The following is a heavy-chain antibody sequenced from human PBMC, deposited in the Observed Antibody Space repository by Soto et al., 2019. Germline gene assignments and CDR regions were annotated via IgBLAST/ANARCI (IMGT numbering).Heavy chain of an antibody. CDR1: GFTFSNCA. J-gene: IGHJ4*02. V-gene: IGHV3-23*01. CDR2: ISGSGGGGTT. CDR3: AKDPTTYDFPYYFDS. D-gene: IGHD3-3*01. Sequence: EVQLLESGGGLGQPGGSLRLACAASGFTFSNCAMSWVRQAPGKGLEWVSSISGSGGGGTTYYADSVKGRFSISRDDFKDTLFLQMNRRRAEDTAVDYCAKDPTTYDFPYYFDSWGQGTLVTVSS.